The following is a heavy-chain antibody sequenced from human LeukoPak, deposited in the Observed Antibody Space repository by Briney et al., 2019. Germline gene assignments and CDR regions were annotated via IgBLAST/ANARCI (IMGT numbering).Heavy chain of an antibody. Sequence: PSETLSLTCTVSGGSISSSSYYWGWIRQPPGKGLEWIGSIYYSGSTYYNPSLKSRVTISVDTSKNQFSLKLSSVTAADTAVYYCARESSGSYYHFDYWGQGTLVTVSS. J-gene: IGHJ4*02. V-gene: IGHV4-39*07. CDR3: ARESSGSYYHFDY. CDR2: IYYSGST. CDR1: GGSISSSSYY. D-gene: IGHD3-10*01.